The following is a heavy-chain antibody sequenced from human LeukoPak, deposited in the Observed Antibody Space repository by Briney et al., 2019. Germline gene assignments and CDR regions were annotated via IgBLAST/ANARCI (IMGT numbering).Heavy chain of an antibody. CDR2: INHSGST. J-gene: IGHJ3*02. D-gene: IGHD4-11*01. V-gene: IGHV4-34*01. Sequence: KPSETLSLTCAVYGGSFSGYYWSWIRQPPGKGLEWIEEINHSGSTNYNPSLKSRVTISVDTSKNQFSLKLSSVTAADTAVYYCARVQSDDYSKPNAFDIWGQGTMVTVSS. CDR3: ARVQSDDYSKPNAFDI. CDR1: GGSFSGYY.